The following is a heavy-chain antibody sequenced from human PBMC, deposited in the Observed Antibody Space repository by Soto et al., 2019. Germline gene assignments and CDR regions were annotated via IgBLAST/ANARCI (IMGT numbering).Heavy chain of an antibody. Sequence: QVQLVQSGAEVKEPGASVKVSCKASGYTFQNYHMHWVRQAPGQGHEWMGIIHPSGDTKTYAQRFQGRLAMSRDTSTSTAYMELSSLTSEDTAVYFCARDLWGSWTVDYWGQGTLVTVSS. J-gene: IGHJ4*02. CDR3: ARDLWGSWTVDY. CDR1: GYTFQNYH. V-gene: IGHV1-46*02. CDR2: IHPSGDTK. D-gene: IGHD3-16*01.